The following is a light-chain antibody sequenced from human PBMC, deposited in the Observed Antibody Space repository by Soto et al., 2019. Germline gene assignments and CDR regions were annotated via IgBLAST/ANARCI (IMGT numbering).Light chain of an antibody. CDR2: EVR. J-gene: IGLJ3*02. V-gene: IGLV2-14*01. Sequence: QSALTQPASVSGSPGQSITISCTGSCSDVGAYNYVSWYQQRPGKAPKLMICEVRNRPSGVSNRFSGSKSGNTASLTISGLQAEDEADYYCSSYTTSSTLVFGGGTKLTVL. CDR1: CSDVGAYNY. CDR3: SSYTTSSTLV.